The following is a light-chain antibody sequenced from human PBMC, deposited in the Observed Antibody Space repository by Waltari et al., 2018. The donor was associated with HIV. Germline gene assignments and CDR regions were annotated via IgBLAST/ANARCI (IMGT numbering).Light chain of an antibody. CDR1: TSDIGNYNY. V-gene: IGLV2-14*01. J-gene: IGLJ1*01. Sequence: QSALTQPASVSGSPGQSITISCTGTTSDIGNYNYVSWYQHHPGRAPKLIIYEVSNRPSGVSNRFFGSKSGNTASLTVSGLHAEDEGDYYCSSYSSSTSPYVFGTGTKVTVV. CDR2: EVS. CDR3: SSYSSSTSPYV.